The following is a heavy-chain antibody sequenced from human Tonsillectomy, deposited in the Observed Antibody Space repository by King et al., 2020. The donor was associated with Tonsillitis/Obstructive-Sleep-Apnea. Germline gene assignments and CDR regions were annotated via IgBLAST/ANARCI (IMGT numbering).Heavy chain of an antibody. CDR2: IIPILGIA. Sequence: QLVQSGAEVKKPGSSVKVSCKASGGTFSSYAISWVRQAPGQELEWMGGIIPILGIANYAQKFQGRVTITADKSTSTAYMELSSLRSEDTAVYYCAVRRGNYYDSSGYVRYWGQGTLVTVSS. CDR3: AVRRGNYYDSSGYVRY. J-gene: IGHJ4*02. V-gene: IGHV1-69*10. D-gene: IGHD3-22*01. CDR1: GGTFSSYA.